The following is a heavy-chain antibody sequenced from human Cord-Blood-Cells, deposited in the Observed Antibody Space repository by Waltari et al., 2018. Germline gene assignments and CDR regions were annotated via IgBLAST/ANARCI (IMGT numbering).Heavy chain of an antibody. V-gene: IGHV4-34*01. Sequence: QVQLQQWGAGLLKPSETLSLTCAVYGGSFSGYYWSWIRQPPGKGLEWLGEINHSGSTNYNPSLKSRVTISVDTSKNQFSLKLSSVTAADTAVYYCARTPGIAAAGTPHYFDYWGQGTLVTVSS. CDR2: INHSGST. D-gene: IGHD6-13*01. CDR3: ARTPGIAAAGTPHYFDY. CDR1: GGSFSGYY. J-gene: IGHJ4*02.